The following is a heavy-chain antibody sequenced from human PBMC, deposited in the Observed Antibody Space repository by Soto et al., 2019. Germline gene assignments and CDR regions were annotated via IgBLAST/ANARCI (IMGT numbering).Heavy chain of an antibody. CDR2: IKSSGSPT. D-gene: IGHD3-10*01. CDR3: AKTPRGGASGDWYFDL. CDR1: GFTFSTYA. J-gene: IGHJ2*01. V-gene: IGHV3-23*05. Sequence: EVQLLELGGGWVQPGGSLRLSCAASGFTFSTYAMTWVRLAPGRGLEWVLGIKSSGSPTDYPESVKGRFTISRDNLMNTLFLDMHGLRAEDTAIYYCAKTPRGGASGDWYFDLWGRGTLVTVSS.